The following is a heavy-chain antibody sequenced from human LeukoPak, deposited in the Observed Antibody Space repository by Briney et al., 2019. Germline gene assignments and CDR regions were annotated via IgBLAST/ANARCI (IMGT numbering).Heavy chain of an antibody. V-gene: IGHV3-74*01. CDR3: ARDYGGNRRGYDT. CDR2: ISSDGATT. D-gene: IGHD4-23*01. Sequence: GGSLRLSCAASGFTFSNHWIHWVRQPPGKGLVWVSRISSDGATTVYADSVKGRVTISRDNAKNTVYLQMSGLRAEDTAVYYCARDYGGNRRGYDTWGQGTMVTVSS. J-gene: IGHJ3*02. CDR1: GFTFSNHW.